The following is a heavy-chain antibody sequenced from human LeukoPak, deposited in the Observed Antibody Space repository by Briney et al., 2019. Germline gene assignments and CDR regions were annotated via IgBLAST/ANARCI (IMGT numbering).Heavy chain of an antibody. CDR3: ARVGGSYDFWSGPESWDAFDI. J-gene: IGHJ3*02. CDR1: GYTFTSYY. D-gene: IGHD3-3*01. Sequence: GASVKASCTASGYTFTSYYIHWVRQAPGQGLGWMGIINPSGGSTSYAQTFQGRVTITRDMSTSTVYMELSSLRSEDTAVYYCARVGGSYDFWSGPESWDAFDIWGQGTMVTVSS. CDR2: INPSGGST. V-gene: IGHV1-46*01.